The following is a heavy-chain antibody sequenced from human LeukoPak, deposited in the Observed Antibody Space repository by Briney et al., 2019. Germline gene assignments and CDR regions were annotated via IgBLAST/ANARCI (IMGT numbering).Heavy chain of an antibody. CDR1: GFTFSSYW. D-gene: IGHD2-21*02. CDR2: INSDGSST. Sequence: PGGSLRLSCAASGFTFSSYWMHWVRQAPGKGLVWVSRINSDGSSTSYADSVKGRFTISRDNAKNTLYLQMNSLRAEDTAVYYCARAWTYCPDVNCYSRFYFDYWGLGTLVTVSS. V-gene: IGHV3-74*01. J-gene: IGHJ4*02. CDR3: ARAWTYCPDVNCYSRFYFDY.